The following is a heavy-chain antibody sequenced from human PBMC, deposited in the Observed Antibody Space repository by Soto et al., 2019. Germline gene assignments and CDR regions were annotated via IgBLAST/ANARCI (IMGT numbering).Heavy chain of an antibody. Sequence: QVQLVQSGAEVKTRGASVKVSCRASGYSFRTHGISWVRQAPGQGLEWMGWFSTYDDKTNFPQKFQGRITMTTETTTSTAYMELRILRADDTAVYFCARDLGYCNSSGCFRNWFDPVGQGTLVTVSS. V-gene: IGHV1-18*01. D-gene: IGHD2-15*01. CDR3: ARDLGYCNSSGCFRNWFDP. CDR1: GYSFRTHG. J-gene: IGHJ5*02. CDR2: FSTYDDKT.